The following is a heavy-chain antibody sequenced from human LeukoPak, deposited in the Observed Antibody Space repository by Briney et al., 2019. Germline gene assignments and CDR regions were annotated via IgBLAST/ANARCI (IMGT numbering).Heavy chain of an antibody. CDR1: GYTFTSYY. CDR3: AREPYDILTGYSPGYFDY. V-gene: IGHV1-46*01. Sequence: ASVKVSCKASGYTFTSYYMHWVRQAPGQGLEWMGIINPSGGSTSYAQKFQGRVTITADESTSTAYMELSSLRSEDTAVYYCAREPYDILTGYSPGYFDYWGQGTLVTVSS. D-gene: IGHD3-9*01. J-gene: IGHJ4*02. CDR2: INPSGGST.